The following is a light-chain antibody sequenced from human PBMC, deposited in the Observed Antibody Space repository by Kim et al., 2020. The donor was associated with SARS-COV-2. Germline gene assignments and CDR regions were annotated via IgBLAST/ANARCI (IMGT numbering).Light chain of an antibody. Sequence: QPVLTQPPSVSAAPGQKVTISCSGSSSNIGNNYVAWYQQLPGTAPKLLIYGNNKRPSGIPDRFSGSKSGTSATLGITGLQTGDEADYFCGTWDSGLSVGVFGTGTKVTVL. CDR2: GNN. V-gene: IGLV1-51*01. CDR3: GTWDSGLSVGV. J-gene: IGLJ1*01. CDR1: SSNIGNNY.